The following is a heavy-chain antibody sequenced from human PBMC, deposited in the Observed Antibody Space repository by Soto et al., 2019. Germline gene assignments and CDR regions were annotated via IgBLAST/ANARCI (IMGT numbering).Heavy chain of an antibody. CDR3: ARTYYDYVWGSYRTPMYYFDY. V-gene: IGHV1-69*01. CDR2: IIPIFGTA. CDR1: GGTFSSYA. Sequence: QVQLVQSGAEVKKPGSSVKVSCKASGGTFSSYAISWVRQAPGQGLEWMGGIIPIFGTANYAQKFQGRVTITADESTSTAYMELSSLRSEDTAVYYCARTYYDYVWGSYRTPMYYFDYCGQGTLVTVSS. J-gene: IGHJ4*02. D-gene: IGHD3-16*02.